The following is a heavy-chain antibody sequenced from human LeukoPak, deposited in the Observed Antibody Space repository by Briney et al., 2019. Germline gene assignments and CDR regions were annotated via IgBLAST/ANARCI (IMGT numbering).Heavy chain of an antibody. CDR1: GFTFSGSA. CDR3: ARDSIRQQLYYFDY. V-gene: IGHV3-30*04. D-gene: IGHD1-1*01. CDR2: LQYDGSNK. J-gene: IGHJ4*02. Sequence: GGSLRLSCAASGFTFSGSAMHWVRQAPGKGLEWVAFLQYDGSNKYYADSVKGRFTISRDNSKNTLYLQMNSLRTDDTAMYYCARDSIRQQLYYFDYWGQGALVTVSS.